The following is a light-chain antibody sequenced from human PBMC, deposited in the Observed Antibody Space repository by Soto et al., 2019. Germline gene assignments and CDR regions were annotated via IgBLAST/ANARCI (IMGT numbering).Light chain of an antibody. Sequence: QSALTQPASVSGSPGQSITISCTGISSDVGGYNYVSWYQQRPGKAPKLMIYDVTDRPSGFSNRFSCSKSGNTASLTISGLQAEDEADYYCSSYTSSSTRFGGGTKLTGL. J-gene: IGLJ2*01. CDR2: DVT. CDR1: SSDVGGYNY. CDR3: SSYTSSSTR. V-gene: IGLV2-14*01.